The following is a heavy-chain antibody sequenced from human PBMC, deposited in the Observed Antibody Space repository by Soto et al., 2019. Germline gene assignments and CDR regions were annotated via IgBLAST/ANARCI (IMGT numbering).Heavy chain of an antibody. Sequence: ASVKVSCKASGYTFTSYALHWVRQAPGQRLEWMGWINAGNDNTRYSQKFQGRVTITRDTSASTAYMELSSLRSEDTAVYYCARDAIATTGYFDYWGQGQWSPSPQ. CDR2: INAGNDNT. D-gene: IGHD6-13*01. J-gene: IGHJ4*03. V-gene: IGHV1-3*01. CDR1: GYTFTSYA. CDR3: ARDAIATTGYFDY.